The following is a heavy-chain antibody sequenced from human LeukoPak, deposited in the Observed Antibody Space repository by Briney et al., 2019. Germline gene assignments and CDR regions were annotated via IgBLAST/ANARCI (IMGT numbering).Heavy chain of an antibody. V-gene: IGHV5-10-1*01. D-gene: IGHD4-17*01. Sequence: GESLKISCKGSGYSFTNYGISWVRQMPGKCLEGMGRIDPTYSYTNFNPSFQGHLTITVDKSISTASLPWSSLKASDTAMYFCARHWAMTTATRREFDYWGQGTLVTVSS. CDR2: IDPTYSYT. J-gene: IGHJ4*02. CDR3: ARHWAMTTATRREFDY. CDR1: GYSFTNYG.